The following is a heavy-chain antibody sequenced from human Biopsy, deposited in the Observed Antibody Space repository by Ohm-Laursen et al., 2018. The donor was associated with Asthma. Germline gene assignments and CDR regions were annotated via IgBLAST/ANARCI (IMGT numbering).Heavy chain of an antibody. CDR2: LSYDGSNK. Sequence: SLRLPCAASGFTFRSYGMHWVRQAPGKGLEWVAFLSYDGSNKYYGDSVKGRFTISRDNSKNTLYLQMDSLRAEDTAVYYCASYEVVTAILPMDVWGQGTTVTVSS. CDR3: ASYEVVTAILPMDV. D-gene: IGHD2-21*02. J-gene: IGHJ6*02. CDR1: GFTFRSYG. V-gene: IGHV3-30*03.